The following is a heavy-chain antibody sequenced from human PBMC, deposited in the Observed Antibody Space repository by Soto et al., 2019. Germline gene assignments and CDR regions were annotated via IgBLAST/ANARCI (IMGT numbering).Heavy chain of an antibody. Sequence: QVQLVQSGAEVKKPGSSVKVSCKASVGTFSSYAISWVRQATGQGLEWMGGIIPIPGTANYAQKFQGRVTITADESTSTAYMELSSLRSEDTAVYYCARSQGSSTSLEIYYYYYYGMDVWGQGTTVTVSS. J-gene: IGHJ6*02. V-gene: IGHV1-69*01. CDR3: ARSQGSSTSLEIYYYYYYGMDV. CDR2: IIPIPGTA. CDR1: VGTFSSYA. D-gene: IGHD2-2*01.